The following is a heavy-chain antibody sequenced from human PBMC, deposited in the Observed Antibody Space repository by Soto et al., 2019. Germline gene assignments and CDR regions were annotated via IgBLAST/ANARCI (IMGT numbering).Heavy chain of an antibody. CDR1: GGSISSSSYY. CDR3: ATSGIAAAGTWYYYGMDV. CDR2: IYYSGST. J-gene: IGHJ6*02. V-gene: IGHV4-39*01. Sequence: GPGPGCSSETLSLTCTVSGGSISSSSYYWGWIRQPPGKGLEWIGSIYYSGSTYYNPSLKSRVTISVDTSKNQFSLKLSSVTAADTAVYYCATSGIAAAGTWYYYGMDVWGQGTTVTVSS. D-gene: IGHD6-13*01.